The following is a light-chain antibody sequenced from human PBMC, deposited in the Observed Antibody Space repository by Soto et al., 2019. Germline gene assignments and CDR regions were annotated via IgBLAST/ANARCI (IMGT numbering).Light chain of an antibody. V-gene: IGLV1-47*01. CDR1: SSNIGSKY. J-gene: IGLJ2*01. CDR2: RNN. Sequence: QSVLTQPPSASGTPGQRVTISCSGSSSNIGSKYVYWYQQHPGTAPKLLMYRNNQRPSGVPDRFSGSKSGTSAALGISGLRSEDEADYYCAAWDAGVSGPAFGGGTKVTVL. CDR3: AAWDAGVSGPA.